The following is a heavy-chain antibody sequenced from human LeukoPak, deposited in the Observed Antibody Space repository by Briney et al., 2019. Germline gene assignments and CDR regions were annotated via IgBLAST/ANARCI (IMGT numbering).Heavy chain of an antibody. CDR3: AKTVETAMVTRKDDAFDI. Sequence: GGSLRLSCAASGFTFSSYAMSWVRQAPGNGVEWVSGVSGSGGTTYYADSVKGRFTISRDNSKNTLYLQMNSRRAEDTAVYYCAKTVETAMVTRKDDAFDIWGQGTMVTVSS. J-gene: IGHJ3*02. D-gene: IGHD5-18*01. CDR2: VSGSGGTT. CDR1: GFTFSSYA. V-gene: IGHV3-23*01.